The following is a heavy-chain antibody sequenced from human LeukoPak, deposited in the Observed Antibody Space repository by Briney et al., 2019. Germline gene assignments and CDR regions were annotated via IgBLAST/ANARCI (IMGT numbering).Heavy chain of an antibody. CDR3: ALIEYCSSTSCYAFDY. CDR1: GFTFSTYF. Sequence: PGRSLRLSCAASGFTFSTYFMHWVRQAPGKGLEWVADIACDGSHTFYVESVKGRFTISRDNSKNTLYLQMNSLRAEDTAVYYCALIEYCSSTSCYAFDYWGQGTLVTVSS. V-gene: IGHV3-30-3*01. J-gene: IGHJ4*02. D-gene: IGHD2-2*01. CDR2: IACDGSHT.